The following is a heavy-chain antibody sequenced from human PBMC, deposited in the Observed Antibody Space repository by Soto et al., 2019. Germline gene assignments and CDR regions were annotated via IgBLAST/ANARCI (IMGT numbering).Heavy chain of an antibody. V-gene: IGHV3-72*01. J-gene: IGHJ6*02. CDR2: TRNKANSYTT. Sequence: VGSLRLSCAASGFTFSDHYMDWVRQAPGKGLEWVGRTRNKANSYTTEYAASVKGRFTISRDDSKNSLYLQMNSLKTEDTAVYYCARDGTLVNYGMDVWGQGTTVTVSS. CDR1: GFTFSDHY. D-gene: IGHD6-13*01. CDR3: ARDGTLVNYGMDV.